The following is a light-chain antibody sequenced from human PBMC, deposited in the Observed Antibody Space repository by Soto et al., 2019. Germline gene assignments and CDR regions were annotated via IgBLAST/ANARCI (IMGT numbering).Light chain of an antibody. J-gene: IGKJ5*01. V-gene: IGKV3-11*01. CDR1: QSVGTY. CDR3: QHRSIWPVS. CDR2: DVS. Sequence: EIVLTQSPATLSLSPGERATLSCRASQSVGTYLAWYQQKPGQSPRLLMFDVSNRATGIPARFSGSGSGTGFTLTISSLEPEDFGVYYCQHRSIWPVSFGQGTRLEI.